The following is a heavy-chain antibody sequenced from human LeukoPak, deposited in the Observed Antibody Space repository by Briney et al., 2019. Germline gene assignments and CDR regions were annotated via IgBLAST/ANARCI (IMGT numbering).Heavy chain of an antibody. CDR2: IKSKTDGETT. D-gene: IGHD3-10*01. J-gene: IGHJ4*02. V-gene: IGHV3-15*01. CDR1: GFTITNAW. CDR3: TTDLGTYYHGSQRLIPIDY. Sequence: PGGSLRLSCADSGFTITNAWMSWVRQAPGKGLEWIGRIKSKTDGETTNYAEPVRGRFTISRDDSKSAVYLQMNSLKIEDTAVYYCTTDLGTYYHGSQRLIPIDYWGQGTLVTVSS.